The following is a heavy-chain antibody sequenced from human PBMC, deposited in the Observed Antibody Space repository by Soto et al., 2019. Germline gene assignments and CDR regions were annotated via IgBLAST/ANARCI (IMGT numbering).Heavy chain of an antibody. CDR2: INPSDGST. CDR1: GYTFTTYF. D-gene: IGHD2-15*01. J-gene: IGHJ6*02. Sequence: ASVKVSCKASGYTFTTYFLHWVRQAPGQGLGWMGIINPSDGSTSYTQKFQGRVTMTRDTSTSTVYMELSNLRSDDTAVYSCARGPDIVVVAALENYYYGMDVWGQGSTVTVSS. V-gene: IGHV1-46*01. CDR3: ARGPDIVVVAALENYYYGMDV.